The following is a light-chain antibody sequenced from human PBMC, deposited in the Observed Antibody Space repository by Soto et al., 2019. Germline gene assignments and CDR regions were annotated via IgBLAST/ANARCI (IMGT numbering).Light chain of an antibody. CDR2: GAF. CDR3: QQRNVWPPVT. V-gene: IGKV3-11*01. CDR1: QSISSS. Sequence: TPSPTTPXVSPXERXXPSCQARQSISSSLAWYQQKPGQAPRLLIYGAFNRATGIPARFSGSGSGTDFTLTISSLEPEDSAIYYCQQRNVWPPVTFGQGTRLEIK. J-gene: IGKJ5*01.